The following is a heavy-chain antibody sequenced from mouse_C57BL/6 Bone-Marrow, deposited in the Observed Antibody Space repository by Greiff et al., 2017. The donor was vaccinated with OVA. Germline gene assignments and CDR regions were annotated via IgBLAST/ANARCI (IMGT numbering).Heavy chain of an antibody. V-gene: IGHV1-85*01. J-gene: IGHJ4*01. D-gene: IGHD2-1*01. Sequence: QVQVLQSGPELAKPGASVKLSCKASGYTFTSYDIHWVKQRPGQGLEWIGWIYPSDGNTKYNEKFKGKATLTVDTTSSTAYMGLRSLTSEDSAVCVCAKGGKYAMDYWGQGTSVTVSS. CDR1: GYTFTSYD. CDR2: IYPSDGNT. CDR3: AKGGKYAMDY.